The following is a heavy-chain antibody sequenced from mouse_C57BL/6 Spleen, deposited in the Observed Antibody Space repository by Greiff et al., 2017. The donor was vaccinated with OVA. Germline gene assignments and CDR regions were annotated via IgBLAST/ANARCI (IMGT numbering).Heavy chain of an antibody. Sequence: QVQLQQPGAELVKPGASVKLSCKASGYTFTSYWMHWVKQRPGRGLEWSGRIDPNSGGTKYNEKFKSKATLTVDKPSSTAYMQLSSLTSEDSAVYYCARSGDYGSSLYYYAMDYWGQGTSVTVSS. D-gene: IGHD1-1*01. CDR1: GYTFTSYW. V-gene: IGHV1-72*01. CDR2: IDPNSGGT. J-gene: IGHJ4*01. CDR3: ARSGDYGSSLYYYAMDY.